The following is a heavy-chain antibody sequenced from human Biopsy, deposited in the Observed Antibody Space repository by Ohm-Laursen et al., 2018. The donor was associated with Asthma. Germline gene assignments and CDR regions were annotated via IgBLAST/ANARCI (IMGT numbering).Heavy chain of an antibody. Sequence: ASVKVSCKASGYNFISFAIHWVRQAPGQRLEWMSWVNTGNGDTRYSQKFQGRVTITRDTSASTAYMELRSLRSEDTATYYCARTYYDFLTGQVKDVFGVWGQGTMVTVSS. V-gene: IGHV1-3*04. D-gene: IGHD3-9*01. CDR3: ARTYYDFLTGQVKDVFGV. CDR1: GYNFISFA. J-gene: IGHJ3*01. CDR2: VNTGNGDT.